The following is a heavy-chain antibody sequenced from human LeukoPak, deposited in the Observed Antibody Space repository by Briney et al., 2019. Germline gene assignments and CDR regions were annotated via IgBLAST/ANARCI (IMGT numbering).Heavy chain of an antibody. Sequence: GGSLRLSCAASGFTFSSYGMNWVRQAPGKGLEWVSGISGNGGSTYYADSVKGRFTISRDNSKNTLYLQMNSLRAEDTAEYYCAKGTYCGGGRCYLDLIDVFDIWGKGKMVTVFS. CDR3: AKGTYCGGGRCYLDLIDVFDI. CDR1: GFTFSSYG. J-gene: IGHJ3*02. CDR2: ISGNGGST. V-gene: IGHV3-23*01. D-gene: IGHD2-15*01.